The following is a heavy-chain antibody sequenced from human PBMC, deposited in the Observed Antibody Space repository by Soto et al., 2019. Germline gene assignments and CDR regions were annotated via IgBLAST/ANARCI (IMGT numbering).Heavy chain of an antibody. V-gene: IGHV1-69*01. Sequence: QVQLVQSGAEVKKPGSSVKVSCKASGGTFSSYAISWVRQAPGQGLEWVGGIIPIFGTANYAQKFQGRVTITADESTSTAYMELSSLRSEDTAVYYCAREGVEMATPGRVYYFDYWGQGTLVTVSS. CDR2: IIPIFGTA. J-gene: IGHJ4*02. CDR1: GGTFSSYA. D-gene: IGHD5-12*01. CDR3: AREGVEMATPGRVYYFDY.